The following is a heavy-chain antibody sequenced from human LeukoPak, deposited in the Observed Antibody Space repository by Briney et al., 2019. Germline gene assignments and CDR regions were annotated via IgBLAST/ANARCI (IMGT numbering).Heavy chain of an antibody. Sequence: PSETLSLTCTVSGGSISSGGYYWSWIRQPAGKGLEWIGRIYTSGSTNYNPSLKSRVTMSVDTSKNQFSLKLSSVTAADTAVYYCARASWRGSDYLWGTPFDYWGQGSLVTVSS. CDR2: IYTSGST. D-gene: IGHD3-16*01. J-gene: IGHJ4*02. CDR1: GGSISSGGYY. V-gene: IGHV4-61*02. CDR3: ARASWRGSDYLWGTPFDY.